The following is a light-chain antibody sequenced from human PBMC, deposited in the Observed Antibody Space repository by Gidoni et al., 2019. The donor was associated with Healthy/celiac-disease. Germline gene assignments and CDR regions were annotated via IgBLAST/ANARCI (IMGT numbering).Light chain of an antibody. CDR2: DDS. Sequence: SYALTQPPSVSVAPGKTARITCGGNNIGSKSVHWYQQKPGQAPVLVVYDDSERPSGIPERFSGSNSGNTATLTISRVEAGDEADYYCQVWDSSSDHYVFGTGTKVTVL. CDR3: QVWDSSSDHYV. V-gene: IGLV3-21*03. J-gene: IGLJ1*01. CDR1: NIGSKS.